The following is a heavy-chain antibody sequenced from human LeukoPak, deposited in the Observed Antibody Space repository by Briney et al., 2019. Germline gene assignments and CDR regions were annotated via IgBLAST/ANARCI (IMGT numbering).Heavy chain of an antibody. D-gene: IGHD3-10*01. CDR1: GGSISSYY. J-gene: IGHJ5*02. CDR2: IYYTGTT. CDR3: ARGFGDWGLSWFDP. Sequence: PSETLSLTCTVSGGSISSYYWSWLRQPPGRGLEWIGYIYYTGTTNYNPSLKSRAAISVDTSKNQFSLKLTSVTAADTAVYYCARGFGDWGLSWFDPWGQGTLVTVSS. V-gene: IGHV4-59*01.